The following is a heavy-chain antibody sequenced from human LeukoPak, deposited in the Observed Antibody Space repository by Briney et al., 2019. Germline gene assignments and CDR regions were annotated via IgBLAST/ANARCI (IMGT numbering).Heavy chain of an antibody. V-gene: IGHV3-30-3*01. CDR3: AREPSGWRSRPVDY. CDR1: GFTFSSYA. Sequence: PGGSLRLSCAASGFTFSSYAMHWVRQAPGTGLEWVAVISYDGSNKYYADSMKGRFTISRDNSKNTLYLQMNSLRAEDTAVYYCAREPSGWRSRPVDYWGRGTLVTVSS. J-gene: IGHJ4*02. CDR2: ISYDGSNK. D-gene: IGHD6-19*01.